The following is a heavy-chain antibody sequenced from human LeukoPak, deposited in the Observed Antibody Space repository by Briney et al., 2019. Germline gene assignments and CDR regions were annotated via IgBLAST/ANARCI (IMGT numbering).Heavy chain of an antibody. CDR1: GVSFSTYY. Sequence: SETLSLTCDVSGVSFSTYYWSWIRQSPEKGLEWIGEVNHSGYTNYNPSLKSRVTISVDTSKNQFSLKLSSETAADTAVYYCARQLYGSDYWGQGTLVTVSS. J-gene: IGHJ4*02. CDR3: ARQLYGSDY. D-gene: IGHD4-17*01. V-gene: IGHV4-34*01. CDR2: VNHSGYT.